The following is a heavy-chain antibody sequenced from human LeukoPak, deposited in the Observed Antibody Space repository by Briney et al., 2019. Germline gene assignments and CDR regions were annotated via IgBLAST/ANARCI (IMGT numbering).Heavy chain of an antibody. Sequence: GGSLRLSCAASGFTFGSYAMSWVRQAPGKGLEWVSAISGSGGSTYYADSVKGRFTISRDNSKNTLYLQMNSLRAEDTAVYYCAKNRGWGQNYYDSSGLNFDYWGQGTLVTVSS. J-gene: IGHJ4*02. V-gene: IGHV3-23*01. CDR1: GFTFGSYA. CDR3: AKNRGWGQNYYDSSGLNFDY. CDR2: ISGSGGST. D-gene: IGHD3-22*01.